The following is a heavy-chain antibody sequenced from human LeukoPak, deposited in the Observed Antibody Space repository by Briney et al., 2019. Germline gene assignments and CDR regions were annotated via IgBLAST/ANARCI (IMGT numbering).Heavy chain of an antibody. J-gene: IGHJ4*02. CDR2: ISGSGGST. CDR1: GFTFSSYA. Sequence: GGSLRLSCAASGFTFSSYAMSWVRQAPGKGLEWVSVISGSGGSTYYADSVKGRFTISRDNSKNTLYLQMNSLRAEDTAVYYCARDGLRIVAAGTSHWGQGILSPSPQ. V-gene: IGHV3-23*01. D-gene: IGHD6-13*01. CDR3: ARDGLRIVAAGTSH.